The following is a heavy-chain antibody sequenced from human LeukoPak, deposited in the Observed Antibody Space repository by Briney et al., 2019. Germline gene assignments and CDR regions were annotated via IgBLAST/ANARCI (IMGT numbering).Heavy chain of an antibody. CDR2: INPNSGGT. Sequence: ASVKVSCKASGYTFTSYYMHWVRQAPGQGLEWMGWINPNSGGTNYAQKFQGRVTMTRDKSISTAYMELSRLRSDDTAVYYCARPRQSRDGYRNWGQGTLVTVSA. CDR1: GYTFTSYY. CDR3: ARPRQSRDGYRN. V-gene: IGHV1-2*02. D-gene: IGHD5-24*01. J-gene: IGHJ4*02.